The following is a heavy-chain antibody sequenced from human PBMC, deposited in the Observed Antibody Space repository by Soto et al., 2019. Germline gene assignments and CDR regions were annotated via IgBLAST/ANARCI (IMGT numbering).Heavy chain of an antibody. D-gene: IGHD6-13*01. CDR2: ISSSGSTI. V-gene: IGHV3-11*01. Sequence: GGSLRLSCAASGFTFSDYYMSWIRQAPGKGLEWVSYISSSGSTIYYGDSVRGQVTISADKSISTAYLQWSSLKASDTAMYYCARTSAAGKYYYGMDVWGQGTTVTVSS. J-gene: IGHJ6*02. CDR3: ARTSAAGKYYYGMDV. CDR1: GFTFSDYY.